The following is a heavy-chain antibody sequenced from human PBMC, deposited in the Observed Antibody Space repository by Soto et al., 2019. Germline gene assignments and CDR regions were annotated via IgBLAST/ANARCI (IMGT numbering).Heavy chain of an antibody. CDR2: ISSSSSYI. CDR1: GFTFSSYS. Sequence: GGSLRLSCATSGFTFSSYSMNWVRQAPGKGLEWVSSISSSSSYIYYADSVKGRFTISRDNAKNSLYLQMNSLRAEDTAVYYCAREYSSSSDYFDYWGHGTLVTV. V-gene: IGHV3-21*01. D-gene: IGHD6-6*01. CDR3: AREYSSSSDYFDY. J-gene: IGHJ4*01.